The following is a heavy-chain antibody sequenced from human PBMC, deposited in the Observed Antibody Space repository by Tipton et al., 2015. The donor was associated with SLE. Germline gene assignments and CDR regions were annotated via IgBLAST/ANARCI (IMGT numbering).Heavy chain of an antibody. J-gene: IGHJ6*03. CDR1: GFTFSSYW. V-gene: IGHV3-74*01. Sequence: SLRLSCAASGFTFSSYWMHWVRQAPGKGLVWVSRINSDGSSTSYADSVKGRFTISRDNAKNTLYLQMNSLRAEDTAVYYCARMYPGYYYHMDVWGKGTTVTVSS. D-gene: IGHD2-2*01. CDR3: ARMYPGYYYHMDV. CDR2: INSDGSST.